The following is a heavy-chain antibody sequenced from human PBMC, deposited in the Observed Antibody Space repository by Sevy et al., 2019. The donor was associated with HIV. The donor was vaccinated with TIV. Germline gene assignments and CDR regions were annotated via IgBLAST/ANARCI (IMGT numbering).Heavy chain of an antibody. CDR3: ARDLSGYDYRGPFDS. CDR1: GFTFSNYG. CDR2: IWYDGSNK. Sequence: GGSLRLSCAASGFTFSNYGMHWVRQAPGKGLEWVAVIWYDGSNKYYADSVKGRFTISRDNSKNTVGLQMNSLRAEDKAVYYCARDLSGYDYRGPFDSWGQGTLVTVSS. D-gene: IGHD5-12*01. J-gene: IGHJ4*02. V-gene: IGHV3-33*01.